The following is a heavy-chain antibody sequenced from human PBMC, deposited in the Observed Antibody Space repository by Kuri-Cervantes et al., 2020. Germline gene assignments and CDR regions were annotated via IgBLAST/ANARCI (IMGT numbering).Heavy chain of an antibody. CDR3: ARDDGYCSSTSCYLHFDY. V-gene: IGHV1-8*01. Sequence: ASVKVSCKASGYTFTSYDINWVRQATGQGLEWMGWMNPNSGNTGYAQKFQGRVTMTTDTSTSTAYMELRSLRSDDTAVYYCARDDGYCSSTSCYLHFDYWGQGTLVTVSS. J-gene: IGHJ4*02. D-gene: IGHD2-2*01. CDR2: MNPNSGNT. CDR1: GYTFTSYD.